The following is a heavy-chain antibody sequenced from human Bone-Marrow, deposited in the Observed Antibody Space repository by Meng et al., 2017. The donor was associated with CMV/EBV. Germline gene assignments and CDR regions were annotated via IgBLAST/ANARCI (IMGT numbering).Heavy chain of an antibody. J-gene: IGHJ6*02. V-gene: IGHV3-21*06. CDR3: ARDQEGTRIPSPIHYGLDV. D-gene: IGHD5-18*01. CDR2: INPDSDYI. CDR1: GFTFKTFT. Sequence: GESLKISCAASGFTFKTFTMSWVRQAPGRGLEWVSSINPDSDYIQSADSLKGRFTISRDNAKNSLYLRMSGLRVEDTAVYYSARDQEGTRIPSPIHYGLDVWGQGNTVSVSS.